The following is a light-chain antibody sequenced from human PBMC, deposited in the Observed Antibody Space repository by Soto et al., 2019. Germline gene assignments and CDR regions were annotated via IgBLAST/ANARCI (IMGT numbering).Light chain of an antibody. J-gene: IGLJ1*01. Sequence: QSALTQPASVSGSPGQSITISCTGTSSDVGGYNYVSWYQQHPGKAPKLMIYDVSNRPSGVSNRFSGSKSGNTASLTISGLQAEDEADYYCSSYTSSSTRGVFGTGTQLTVL. CDR1: SSDVGGYNY. CDR3: SSYTSSSTRGV. CDR2: DVS. V-gene: IGLV2-14*01.